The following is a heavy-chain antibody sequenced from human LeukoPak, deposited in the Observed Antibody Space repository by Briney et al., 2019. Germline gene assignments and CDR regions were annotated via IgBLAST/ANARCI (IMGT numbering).Heavy chain of an antibody. CDR3: AGQLYDSSGYPFDY. D-gene: IGHD3-22*01. Sequence: SETLSLTCTVSGASITTYYWSWIRQPPGKGLEWNGYIYHSGSTKYNPSLKSRVTISVDTSKNQFSLRLSSVTAADTAVYYCAGQLYDSSGYPFDYWGQGTLVTVSS. J-gene: IGHJ4*02. V-gene: IGHV4-59*08. CDR1: GASITTYY. CDR2: IYHSGST.